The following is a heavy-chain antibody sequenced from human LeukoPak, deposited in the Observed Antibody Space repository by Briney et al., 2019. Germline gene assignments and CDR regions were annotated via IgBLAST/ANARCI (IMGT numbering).Heavy chain of an antibody. D-gene: IGHD3-22*01. Sequence: PGGSLRLSCAASGFTFSSYSMNWVRQAPGKGLEWVSSISSSSSYIYYADSVKGRFTISRDNAKNSLYLQMNSLRAEDTAVYYCARDKSGSSGYYYRDDAFDIWGQGTMVTVSS. CDR3: ARDKSGSSGYYYRDDAFDI. CDR2: ISSSSSYI. CDR1: GFTFSSYS. J-gene: IGHJ3*02. V-gene: IGHV3-21*01.